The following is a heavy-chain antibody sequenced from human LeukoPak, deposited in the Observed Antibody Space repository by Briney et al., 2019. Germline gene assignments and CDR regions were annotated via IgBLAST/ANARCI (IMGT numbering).Heavy chain of an antibody. V-gene: IGHV5-51*01. CDR2: IYPGDSDT. Sequence: GESLKISCKGSGYSFTSYWIGWVRPLPGKGLEWMGIIYPGDSDTGYSPSFQGQVTISADKSISTAYLQWSSLKASDTAMYYCARQPDSSGYYYLGYYFDYWGQGTLVTVSS. D-gene: IGHD3-22*01. J-gene: IGHJ4*02. CDR3: ARQPDSSGYYYLGYYFDY. CDR1: GYSFTSYW.